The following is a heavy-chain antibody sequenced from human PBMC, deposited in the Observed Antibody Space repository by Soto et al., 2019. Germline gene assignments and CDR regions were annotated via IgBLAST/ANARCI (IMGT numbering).Heavy chain of an antibody. Sequence: QPGGSLRLSCAASGFTFSSYGMHWVRQAPGKGPEWLAVIWYDGSNKYYADSVKGRFTISRDNSKNTLYMQMNSLRAEDTAVYYCVRAYGDWRYFDYWGQGTLVTSPQ. V-gene: IGHV3-33*01. CDR2: IWYDGSNK. D-gene: IGHD3-10*01. J-gene: IGHJ4*02. CDR1: GFTFSSYG. CDR3: VRAYGDWRYFDY.